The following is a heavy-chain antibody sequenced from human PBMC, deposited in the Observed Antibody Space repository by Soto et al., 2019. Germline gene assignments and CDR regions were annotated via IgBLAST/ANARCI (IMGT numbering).Heavy chain of an antibody. CDR2: IIPFFGTP. Sequence: QVLLVQSGAEVKNPGSSVKVSCKLSGATFSSYAMSWVRQAPGQGLEWIGGIIPFFGTPNYAQKFQGRVTITADTSPATSYMDLSSLRSDDTAVYYCARDKGAYYSHLVYWGQGTLVTVSS. V-gene: IGHV1-69*06. CDR3: ARDKGAYYSHLVY. D-gene: IGHD3-22*01. J-gene: IGHJ4*02. CDR1: GATFSSYA.